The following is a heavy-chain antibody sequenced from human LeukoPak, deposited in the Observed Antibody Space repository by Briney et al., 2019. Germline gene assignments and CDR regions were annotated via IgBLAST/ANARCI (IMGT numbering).Heavy chain of an antibody. V-gene: IGHV1-3*01. CDR3: ARGWRTRDVVVPAAMSY. CDR2: NNAGNGNT. J-gene: IGHJ4*02. D-gene: IGHD2-2*01. CDR1: GYTFTSYA. Sequence: GASVKVSCKASGYTFTSYAMHWVRQAPGQRLEWMGWNNAGNGNTKYSQKFQGRVTITRDTSASTAYMELSSLRSEDTAVYYCARGWRTRDVVVPAAMSYWGQGTLVTVSS.